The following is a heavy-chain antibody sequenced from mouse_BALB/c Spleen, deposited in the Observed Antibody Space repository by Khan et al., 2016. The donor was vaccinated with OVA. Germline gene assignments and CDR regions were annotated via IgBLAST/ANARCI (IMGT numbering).Heavy chain of an antibody. J-gene: IGHJ3*01. CDR3: ARLAYYYDSEGFAY. CDR1: GFTFSTYG. V-gene: IGHV5-6*01. CDR2: ISTGGSST. Sequence: EVELVESGGDLVKPGGSLKLSCAASGFTFSTYGMSWVRQTPDKRLEWVATISTGGSSTYYPDRVKGRFTISRDTAKNPLYLQMSRLKSEDTVMFYCARLAYYYDSEGFAYWGQGTLVTVSA. D-gene: IGHD1-1*01.